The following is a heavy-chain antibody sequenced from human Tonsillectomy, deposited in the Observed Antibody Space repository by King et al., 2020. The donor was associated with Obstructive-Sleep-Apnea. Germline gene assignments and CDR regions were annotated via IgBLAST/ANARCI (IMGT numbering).Heavy chain of an antibody. CDR3: AKDIGVWLRRKKNEGRYYYYGMDV. J-gene: IGHJ6*02. D-gene: IGHD5-18*01. CDR1: GFTFDDYA. V-gene: IGHV3-9*01. Sequence: VQLVESGGGLVQPGRSLRLSCAASGFTFDDYAMHWVRQAPGKGLEWVSGISWNSGSIGYADSVKGRFTISRDNAKNSLYLQMNSLRAEDTALYYCAKDIGVWLRRKKNEGRYYYYGMDVWGQGTTVTVSS. CDR2: ISWNSGSI.